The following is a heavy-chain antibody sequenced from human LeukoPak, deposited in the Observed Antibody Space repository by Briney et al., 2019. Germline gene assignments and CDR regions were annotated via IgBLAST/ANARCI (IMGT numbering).Heavy chain of an antibody. V-gene: IGHV4-59*08. J-gene: IGHJ6*03. D-gene: IGHD6-13*01. Sequence: SETLSLTCTVSGGSISSYYWSWIRQPPGKGLEWIGYIYYSGSTNYNPSLKSRVTISVDTSKNQFSLKLSSVTAADTAVYYCARQQTVSSSWYTYYYYYMDVWGKGTTVTVSS. CDR2: IYYSGST. CDR3: ARQQTVSSSWYTYYYYYMDV. CDR1: GGSISSYY.